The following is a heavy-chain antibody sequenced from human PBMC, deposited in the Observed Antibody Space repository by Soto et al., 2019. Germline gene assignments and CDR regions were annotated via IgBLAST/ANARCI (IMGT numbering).Heavy chain of an antibody. J-gene: IGHJ4*02. D-gene: IGHD1-26*01. CDR1: GFTFSSYW. CDR3: ASLPQGGLLRDY. V-gene: IGHV3-7*03. CDR2: IKQDGSEK. Sequence: EVQLVESGGGLVQPGGSLRLSCAASGFTFSSYWMSWVRQAPGKGLEWVVNIKQDGSEKYYVDSVKGRFTISRDNAKNSLYLPMNSLRAEDTAVYYCASLPQGGLLRDYWGQGTLVTVSS.